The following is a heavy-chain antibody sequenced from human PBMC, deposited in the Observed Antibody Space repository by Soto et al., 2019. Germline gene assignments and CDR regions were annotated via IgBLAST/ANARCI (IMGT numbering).Heavy chain of an antibody. D-gene: IGHD2-15*01. V-gene: IGHV1-69*01. CDR1: GGTFSSYA. Sequence: KVSCKASGGTFSSYAISWVRQAPGQGLEWMGGIIPIFGTANYAQKFQGRVTITADESTSTAYMELSSLRSEDTAVYYCARDRCSGGSCENWFDPWGQGTLVTVSS. CDR2: IIPIFGTA. J-gene: IGHJ5*02. CDR3: ARDRCSGGSCENWFDP.